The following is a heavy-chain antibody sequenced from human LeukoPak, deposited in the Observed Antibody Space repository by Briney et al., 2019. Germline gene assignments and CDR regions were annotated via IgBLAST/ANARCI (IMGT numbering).Heavy chain of an antibody. CDR3: ARDSYSYGYGGFDY. Sequence: SGTLSLTCTVSGGSISSGDRYWSWIRQSPGKGLEWIGYIYSTGNTYYNPSLKSRVIISVDTSKNQFSLELNSVTAADTAVYYCARDSYSYGYGGFDYWGQGILGTVSS. J-gene: IGHJ4*02. CDR2: IYSTGNT. D-gene: IGHD5-18*01. V-gene: IGHV4-30-4*01. CDR1: GGSISSGDRY.